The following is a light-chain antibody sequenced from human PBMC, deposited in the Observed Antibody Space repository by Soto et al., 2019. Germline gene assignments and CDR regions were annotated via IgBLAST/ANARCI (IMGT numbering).Light chain of an antibody. J-gene: IGKJ4*01. CDR2: GAS. V-gene: IGKV3-15*01. CDR3: QQYNHWPPLT. Sequence: EIVMTQSPATLSVSPGERATLSCRASQSVGRNLAWYQQKPGQAPRLLIYGASTRATGIPARFSGSGSGTEFTVTISSLQSEDFAIYSCQQYNHWPPLTFGGGTKEEIK. CDR1: QSVGRN.